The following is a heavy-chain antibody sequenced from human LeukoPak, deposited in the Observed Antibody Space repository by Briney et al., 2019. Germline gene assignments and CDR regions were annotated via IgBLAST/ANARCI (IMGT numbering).Heavy chain of an antibody. Sequence: ASVKVSCKASGYIFTDYYMHWVRQAPGQELGWMGRINPNSGGTNYAQKFQGRVTMTRDTSISTAYTELSSLRSEDTAVYYCARGGSIAVAGEGVDYWGQGTLVTVSS. J-gene: IGHJ4*02. CDR3: ARGGSIAVAGEGVDY. V-gene: IGHV1/OR15-1*01. D-gene: IGHD6-19*01. CDR1: GYIFTDYY. CDR2: INPNSGGT.